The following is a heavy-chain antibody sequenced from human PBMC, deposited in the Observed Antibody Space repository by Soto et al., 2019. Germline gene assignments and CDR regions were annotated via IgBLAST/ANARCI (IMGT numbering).Heavy chain of an antibody. CDR3: ARGGHVVVVTAAFDY. CDR1: GFTFSSYW. V-gene: IGHV3-7*03. Sequence: GGSLRLSCAASGFTFSSYWMSWVRQAPGKGLEWVANIKQDGSEKYYVDSVKGRFTISRDNAKNSLYLQMNSLRAEDTAVYYCARGGHVVVVTAAFDYWGQGTLVTVSS. J-gene: IGHJ4*02. D-gene: IGHD2-21*02. CDR2: IKQDGSEK.